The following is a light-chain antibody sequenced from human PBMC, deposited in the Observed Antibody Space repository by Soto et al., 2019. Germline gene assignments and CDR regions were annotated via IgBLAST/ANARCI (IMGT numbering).Light chain of an antibody. Sequence: EIVLTQSPGTLSLSPGERVTLSCRASQSVGSRYLAWYQQKPGQAPRLLIYAASTRATGIPDRFSGSGSGTAFTLTISSLQAADFAVYHCQHYNNWPITFGQGTRLEIK. CDR3: QHYNNWPIT. J-gene: IGKJ5*01. V-gene: IGKV3-20*01. CDR2: AAS. CDR1: QSVGSRY.